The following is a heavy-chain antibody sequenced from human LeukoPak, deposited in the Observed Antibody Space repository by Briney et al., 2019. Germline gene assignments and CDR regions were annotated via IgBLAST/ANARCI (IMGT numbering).Heavy chain of an antibody. CDR3: AKDVFRGSYRSED. V-gene: IGHV3-23*01. CDR2: ISGSAGST. Sequence: GGSLRLSCTASGFTFSICAMSWVRQAPGKGLEWVPVISGSAGSTYYADSVKGRFTISRDNSKNTLYLQMNSLRAEDTAVYYCAKDVFRGSYRSEDWGPGTLVTVSS. CDR1: GFTFSICA. J-gene: IGHJ4*02. D-gene: IGHD3-16*02.